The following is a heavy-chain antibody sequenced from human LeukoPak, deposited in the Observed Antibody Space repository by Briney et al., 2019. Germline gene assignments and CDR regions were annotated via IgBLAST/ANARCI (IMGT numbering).Heavy chain of an antibody. Sequence: SETLSLTCTVSGGSISSYYWSWIRQPAGKGLERIGRIYTSGSTNYNPSLKSRVTISVDTSKNQFSLKLSSVTAADTAVYYCARQARFGESRGFDYWGQGTLVTVSS. CDR3: ARQARFGESRGFDY. V-gene: IGHV4-4*07. CDR2: IYTSGST. J-gene: IGHJ4*02. CDR1: GGSISSYY. D-gene: IGHD3-10*01.